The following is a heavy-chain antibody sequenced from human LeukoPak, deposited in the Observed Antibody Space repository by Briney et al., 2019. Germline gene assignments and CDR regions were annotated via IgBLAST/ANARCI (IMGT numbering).Heavy chain of an antibody. D-gene: IGHD6-19*01. CDR1: GFTVSSNH. V-gene: IGHV3-53*01. CDR3: AKAYSLYKQPGYSSKRDWFDP. J-gene: IGHJ5*02. CDR2: IYSGGST. Sequence: GSLRLSCAGSGFTVSSNHMSWVRQAPGKGLEWVSIIYSGGSTYYADSVKGRFTISRDNSKNTLYLQMNSLRAEDTAVYYCAKAYSLYKQPGYSSKRDWFDPWGQGSLVTVSS.